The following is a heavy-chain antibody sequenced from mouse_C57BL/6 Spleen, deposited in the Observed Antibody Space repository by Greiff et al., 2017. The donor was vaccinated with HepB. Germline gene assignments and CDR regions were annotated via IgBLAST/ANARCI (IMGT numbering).Heavy chain of an antibody. CDR2: IDPEDGET. D-gene: IGHD2-2*01. J-gene: IGHJ2*01. CDR1: GFNIKDYY. V-gene: IGHV14-2*01. CDR3: ARALYGYYFDY. Sequence: EVQLQQSGAELVKPGASVKLSCTASGFNIKDYYMPWVKQRTEQGLEWIGRIDPEDGETKYAPKFQGKATITADPSSNTAYLQLSTLTSEDTAVYYCARALYGYYFDYWGQGTTLTVSS.